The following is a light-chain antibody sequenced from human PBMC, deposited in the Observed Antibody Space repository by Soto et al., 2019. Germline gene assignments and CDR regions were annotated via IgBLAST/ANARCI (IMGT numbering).Light chain of an antibody. CDR3: SSYTSSSTLVV. Sequence: QSALTQPASVSGAPGQSITISCTGTSSDGGGYNYVSWYQQHPGKAPKLMIYDVSNRPSGVSNRFSGSKSGNTASLTISGLQAEDEADYYCSSYTSSSTLVVFGGGIKLTVL. J-gene: IGLJ2*01. CDR1: SSDGGGYNY. V-gene: IGLV2-14*01. CDR2: DVS.